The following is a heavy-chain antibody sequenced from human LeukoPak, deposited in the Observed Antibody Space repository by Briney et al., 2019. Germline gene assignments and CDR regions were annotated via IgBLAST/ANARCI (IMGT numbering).Heavy chain of an antibody. D-gene: IGHD3-3*01. V-gene: IGHV4-59*12. CDR1: GGSMSTFY. CDR2: IYHSGST. CDR3: ARAGLEWLSSYFDY. Sequence: SETLSLTCTVSGGSMSTFYWSWIRQPPGKGLEWIGYIYHSGSTYYNPSLKSRVTISVDRSKNQFSLKLSSVTAADTAVYYCARAGLEWLSSYFDYWGQGTLVTVSS. J-gene: IGHJ4*02.